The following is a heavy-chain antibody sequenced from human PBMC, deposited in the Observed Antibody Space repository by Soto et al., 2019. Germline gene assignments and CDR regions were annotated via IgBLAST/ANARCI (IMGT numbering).Heavy chain of an antibody. CDR3: ARDKIPGLFDY. J-gene: IGHJ4*02. CDR1: GGSFSGYY. Sequence: QVQLQQWGAGLLKPSETLSLTCAVYGGSFSGYYWTWIRQPPGTGLEWIGEINHSGSTNYNPSLKSRVTISVDTSKNHFSLKLTSVTAADTAVYYCARDKIPGLFDYWAQGTLVTVSS. CDR2: INHSGST. V-gene: IGHV4-34*01. D-gene: IGHD2-21*01.